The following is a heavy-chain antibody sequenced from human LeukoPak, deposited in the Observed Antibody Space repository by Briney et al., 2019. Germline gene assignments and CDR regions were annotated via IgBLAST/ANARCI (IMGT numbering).Heavy chain of an antibody. CDR3: ARRRDQTITTFGVVIREYYFDY. J-gene: IGHJ4*02. V-gene: IGHV4-39*01. D-gene: IGHD3-3*01. CDR1: GGSISSSSYY. CDR2: IYYSGST. Sequence: PSETLSLTCTVSGGSISSSSYYWGWIRQPPGKGLEWIGSIYYSGSTYYNPSLKSRVTISVDTSKNQFSLKLSSVTAADTAVYYCARRRDQTITTFGVVIREYYFDYWGQGTLVTVSS.